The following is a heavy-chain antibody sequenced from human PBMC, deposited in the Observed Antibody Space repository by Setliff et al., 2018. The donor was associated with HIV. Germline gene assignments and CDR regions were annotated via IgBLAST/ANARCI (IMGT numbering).Heavy chain of an antibody. CDR3: SRSGRPSDEYVWFDP. D-gene: IGHD2-15*01. Sequence: GGSLRLSCEASGFTFSRYSFNWVRQAPGKGLEWVSYISDSSSTIYYAGSVRGRFTISRDNARNSLYLHMNILKIEDTAVYYCSRSGRPSDEYVWFDPWGQGTLVTVSS. J-gene: IGHJ5*02. CDR2: ISDSSSTI. CDR1: GFTFSRYS. V-gene: IGHV3-48*01.